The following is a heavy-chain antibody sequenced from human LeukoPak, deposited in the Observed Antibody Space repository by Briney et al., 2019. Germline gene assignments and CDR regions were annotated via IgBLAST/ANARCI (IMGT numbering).Heavy chain of an antibody. CDR1: GFTFSSSA. V-gene: IGHV3-23*01. CDR2: ISNNGGYT. D-gene: IGHD3-22*01. J-gene: IGHJ4*02. CDR3: ARGVDYYENSGTIDY. Sequence: HPGGSLRLSCAASGFTFSSSAMSWVRQAPGKGLEWVSAISNNGGYTYYADSVQGRFTISRDNSKGTLCLQMNSLRAEDTAVYYCARGVDYYENSGTIDYWGQGTLVTVSS.